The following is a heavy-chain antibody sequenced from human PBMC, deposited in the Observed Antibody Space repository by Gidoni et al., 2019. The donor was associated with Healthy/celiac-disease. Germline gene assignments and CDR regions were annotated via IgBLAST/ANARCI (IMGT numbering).Heavy chain of an antibody. CDR2: ISGGGGST. CDR1: GFTFSSFA. J-gene: IGHJ4*02. D-gene: IGHD6-19*01. Sequence: EVQLLESGGGLGQPGGSLRHSCAASGFTFSSFAMSWVRQAPGKGLEWVSGISGGGGSTYYADSVRGRFTISRDDSKNTLFLQMNSLRAEDTAVYYCAREYSSGWPHFDCWGQGTLVTVSS. CDR3: AREYSSGWPHFDC. V-gene: IGHV3-23*01.